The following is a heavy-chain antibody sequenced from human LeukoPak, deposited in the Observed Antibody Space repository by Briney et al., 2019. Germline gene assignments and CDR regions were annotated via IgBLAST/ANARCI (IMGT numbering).Heavy chain of an antibody. Sequence: GASVTVSCKASGYTFTSYYMHWVRQAPGQGLEWMGIINPSGGSTSYAQKFQGRVTMTRDMSTSTVYMELSSLRSEDTAVYYCARDVSRFGEFDYWGQGTLVTVSS. D-gene: IGHD3-10*01. V-gene: IGHV1-46*01. J-gene: IGHJ4*02. CDR3: ARDVSRFGEFDY. CDR1: GYTFTSYY. CDR2: INPSGGST.